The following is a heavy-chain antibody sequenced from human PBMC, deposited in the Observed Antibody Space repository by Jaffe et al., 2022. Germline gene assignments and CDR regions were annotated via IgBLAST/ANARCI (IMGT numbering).Heavy chain of an antibody. D-gene: IGHD3-16*01. Sequence: EVQLVESGGGLVQPGRSLRLSCTASGFTFGDYAMSWVRQAPGKGLEWVGFIRSKAYGGTTEYAASVKGRFTISRDDSKSIAYLQMNSLKTEDTAVYYCTRGRWGARWYYYYYMDVWGKGTTVTVSS. V-gene: IGHV3-49*04. CDR1: GFTFGDYA. CDR3: TRGRWGARWYYYYYMDV. CDR2: IRSKAYGGTT. J-gene: IGHJ6*03.